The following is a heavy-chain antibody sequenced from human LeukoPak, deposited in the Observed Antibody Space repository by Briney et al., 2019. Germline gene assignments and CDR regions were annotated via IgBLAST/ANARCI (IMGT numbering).Heavy chain of an antibody. CDR2: INHSGST. V-gene: IGHV4-34*01. CDR1: GESFSDYY. CDR3: ARGQNYYYDSSGYFDY. D-gene: IGHD3-22*01. Sequence: PSETLSLTCAVYGESFSDYYWSWIRQSPDKGLEWIGQINHSGSTNYNPSLKSRVTISVDTSKNQFSLKLSSVTAADTAVYYCARGQNYYYDSSGYFDYWGQGTLVTVSS. J-gene: IGHJ4*02.